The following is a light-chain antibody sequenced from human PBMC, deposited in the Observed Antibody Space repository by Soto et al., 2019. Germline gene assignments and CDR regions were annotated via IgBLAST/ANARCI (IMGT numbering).Light chain of an antibody. Sequence: DIQLTQSPSFLSASLGDRVTITCRASQGLSSDLACYQQKPGKAPNILIYAASTLQSGVPSRFSGSGPGTELTLTFSSLKPEDFATYYCQRLNSYPITSGQGTRREIK. CDR3: QRLNSYPIT. J-gene: IGKJ5*01. V-gene: IGKV1-9*01. CDR1: QGLSSD. CDR2: AAS.